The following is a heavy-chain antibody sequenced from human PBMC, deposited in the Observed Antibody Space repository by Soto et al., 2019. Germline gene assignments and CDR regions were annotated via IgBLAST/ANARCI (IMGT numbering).Heavy chain of an antibody. D-gene: IGHD3-22*01. Sequence: EVQLLESGGDLIQPGGSLRLSCAASGFTFSSYAMSWVRQAPGKGLGWVSAISSSGGSTFYADSVKGRFTISSDNSRNPLYLQMHGLSAEDTARYYVAQYQPMTPPRPYFACWGQGTRVTVSS. CDR1: GFTFSSYA. CDR3: AQYQPMTPPRPYFAC. CDR2: ISSSGGST. J-gene: IGHJ4*02. V-gene: IGHV3-23*01.